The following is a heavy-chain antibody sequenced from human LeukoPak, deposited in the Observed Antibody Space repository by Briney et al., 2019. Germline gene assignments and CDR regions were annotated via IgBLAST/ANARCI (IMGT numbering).Heavy chain of an antibody. V-gene: IGHV4-59*11. CDR2: IYYSGST. J-gene: IGHJ4*02. CDR3: ARADYDSSVGY. D-gene: IGHD3-22*01. CDR1: GGSISSHY. Sequence: SEALSLTCSVSGGSISSHYWSWIRQPPGKGLEWIGYIYYSGSTNYNPSLKSRVSISVDTSKNQFSLKLRSVTAADTAVYYCARADYDSSVGYWGQGILVTVSS.